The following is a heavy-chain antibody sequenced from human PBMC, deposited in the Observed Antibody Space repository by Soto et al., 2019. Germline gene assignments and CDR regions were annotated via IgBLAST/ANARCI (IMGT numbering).Heavy chain of an antibody. CDR2: IIPIFGTA. CDR3: ASVEGTAVTTDYGMDV. J-gene: IGHJ6*02. D-gene: IGHD4-4*01. CDR1: GGTFSSYA. Sequence: QVQLVQSGAEVKKPGSSVKVSCKASGGTFSSYAISWVRQAPGQGLEWMGGIIPIFGTANYAQKFQGRVTITADESTSSAYMELSSLRSEDTAVYYCASVEGTAVTTDYGMDVWGQGTTVTVSS. V-gene: IGHV1-69*01.